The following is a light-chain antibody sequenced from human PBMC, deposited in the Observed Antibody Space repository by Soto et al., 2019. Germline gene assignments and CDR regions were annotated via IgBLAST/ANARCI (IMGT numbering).Light chain of an antibody. Sequence: QLVLTQSPSASASVGASVKLTCTLSSGHSNYAIAWHQQQSEKGPRYLMKLNSDGSHSKWDGIPDRFSGSSSGAERYLTISSLQSEDEADYYCQTWGSGIVVFGGGTKLTVL. CDR3: QTWGSGIVV. CDR1: SGHSNYA. V-gene: IGLV4-69*01. CDR2: LNSDGSH. J-gene: IGLJ2*01.